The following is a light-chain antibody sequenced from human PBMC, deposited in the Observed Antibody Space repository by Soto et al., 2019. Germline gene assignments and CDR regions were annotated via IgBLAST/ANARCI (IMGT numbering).Light chain of an antibody. CDR3: QQYSVYWT. V-gene: IGKV1-5*03. CDR2: KAS. CDR1: QSISVW. Sequence: DIQMTQSPSTLSASVGDRVTINCRASQSISVWLAWYQQKAGKAPNLLIYKASRLESGVPSRFTGSGSGTEFTLTINSLQPDDFATYYCQQYSVYWTFGQGTKVDI. J-gene: IGKJ1*01.